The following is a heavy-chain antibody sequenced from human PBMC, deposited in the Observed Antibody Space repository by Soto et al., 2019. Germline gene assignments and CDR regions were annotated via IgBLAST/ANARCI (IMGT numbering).Heavy chain of an antibody. V-gene: IGHV1-24*01. CDR2: FDPEDGET. J-gene: IGHJ3*02. CDR3: ATDWRSGGSYYHDAFDI. CDR1: GYTLTELS. D-gene: IGHD1-26*01. Sequence: GASVKVSCKVSGYTLTELSMHWVRQAPGKGLEWMGGFDPEDGETIYAQKFQGRVTMTEDTSTDTAYTELSSLRSEDTAVYYCATDWRSGGSYYHDAFDIWGQGTMVTVSS.